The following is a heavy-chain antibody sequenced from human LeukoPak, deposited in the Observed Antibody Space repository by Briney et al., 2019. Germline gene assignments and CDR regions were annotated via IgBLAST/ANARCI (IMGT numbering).Heavy chain of an antibody. CDR2: IYYSGST. D-gene: IGHD3-22*01. V-gene: IGHV4-59*08. Sequence: SETLSLTCAVYGGSFSGYYWSWIRQPPGKGLEWIGYIYYSGSTNYNPSLKSRVTISVDTSKNQFSLKLSSVTAADTAVYYCATTYYYDRGPFDYWGQGTLVTVSS. CDR1: GGSFSGYY. CDR3: ATTYYYDRGPFDY. J-gene: IGHJ4*02.